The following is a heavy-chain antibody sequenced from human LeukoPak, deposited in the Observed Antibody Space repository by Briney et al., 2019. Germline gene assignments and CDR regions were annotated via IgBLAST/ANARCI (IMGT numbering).Heavy chain of an antibody. CDR1: GFTFSSYS. V-gene: IGHV3-21*01. Sequence: PGGSLRLFCAASGFTFSSYSMNWVRQAPGKGLEWVSSISSSSYIYYADSVKGRFTISRDNAKNSLYLQMNSLRAEDTAVYYCARDGVTVTQNFDYWGQGTLVTVSS. J-gene: IGHJ4*02. CDR2: ISSSSYI. D-gene: IGHD4-17*01. CDR3: ARDGVTVTQNFDY.